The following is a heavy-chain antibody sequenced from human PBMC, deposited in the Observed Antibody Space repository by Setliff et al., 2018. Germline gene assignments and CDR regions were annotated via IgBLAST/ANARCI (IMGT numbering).Heavy chain of an antibody. D-gene: IGHD1-26*01. CDR3: AHKSGSYSSMDY. CDR2: IYWDDDK. Sequence: SGPTLVNPTQTLTLTCTFSGFSLSTSGVGVGWIRQPPGKALEWLALIYWDDDKRYNPSLNSRLAIARDTSKNQVVLTMINMDPVDTATYYCAHKSGSYSSMDYWGQGTLVTVSS. J-gene: IGHJ4*02. CDR1: GFSLSTSGVG. V-gene: IGHV2-5*02.